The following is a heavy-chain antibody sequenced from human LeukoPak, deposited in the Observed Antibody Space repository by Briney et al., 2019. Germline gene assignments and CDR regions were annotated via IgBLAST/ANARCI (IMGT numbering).Heavy chain of an antibody. CDR1: GYTFTGYY. CDR2: INPNSGGT. Sequence: GASVKVSCKASGYTFTGYYMHWVRQAPGQGLEWMGWINPNSGGTNYAQKFQGRVTMTRDTSISTAYMELSRLRSDDTAVYYCAGDLSYYDPRGWFDPWGQGTLVTVSS. V-gene: IGHV1-2*02. J-gene: IGHJ5*02. D-gene: IGHD3-22*01. CDR3: AGDLSYYDPRGWFDP.